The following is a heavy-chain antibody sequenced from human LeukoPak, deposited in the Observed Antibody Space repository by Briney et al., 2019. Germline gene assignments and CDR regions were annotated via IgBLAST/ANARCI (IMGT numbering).Heavy chain of an antibody. Sequence: GRSLRLSCAASGFTFSSYGMHWVRQAPGKGLEWVSAISGSGGSTYYADSVKGRFTISRDNSKNTLYLQMNSLRAEDTAVYYCATPGYYGSGTPIDYWGQGTLVTVSS. CDR1: GFTFSSYG. D-gene: IGHD3-10*01. J-gene: IGHJ4*02. V-gene: IGHV3-23*01. CDR2: ISGSGGST. CDR3: ATPGYYGSGTPIDY.